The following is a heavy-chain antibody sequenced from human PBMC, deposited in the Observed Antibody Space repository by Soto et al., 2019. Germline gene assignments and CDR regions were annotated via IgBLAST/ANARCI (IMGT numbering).Heavy chain of an antibody. V-gene: IGHV4-38-2*02. CDR3: AREKVGTTFFDN. J-gene: IGHJ4*02. CDR1: GFAISRGYY. D-gene: IGHD2-21*02. Sequence: SETLSLTCSVSGFAISRGYYWSWVRQPPGKGLEWIGSIYPSVSSYHNPSLATRLGLSIDASKNQFTLNLTSVTAADTALYFCAREKVGTTFFDNWGQGIRVTVSS. CDR2: IYPSVSS.